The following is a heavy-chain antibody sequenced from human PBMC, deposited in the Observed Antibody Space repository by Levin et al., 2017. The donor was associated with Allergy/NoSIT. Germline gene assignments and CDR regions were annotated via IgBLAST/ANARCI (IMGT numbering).Heavy chain of an antibody. CDR1: GFTFSSYA. D-gene: IGHD6-19*01. CDR3: AKDDRTEAVAGYDPPDEYFQH. Sequence: PGGSLRLSCAASGFTFSSYAMSWVRQAPGKGLEWVSAISGSGGSTYYADSVKGRFTISRDNSKNTLYLQMNSLRAEDTAVYYCAKDDRTEAVAGYDPPDEYFQHWGQGTLVTVSS. CDR2: ISGSGGST. V-gene: IGHV3-23*01. J-gene: IGHJ1*01.